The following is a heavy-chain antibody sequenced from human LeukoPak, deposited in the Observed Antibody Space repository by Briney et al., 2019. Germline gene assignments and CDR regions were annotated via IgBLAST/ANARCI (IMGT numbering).Heavy chain of an antibody. Sequence: SETLSLTCTVSGGSISSYYWSWIRQPAGKGLEWIGRIYTSGSTNYNPSLKSRVTMSVDTSKNQFSLKLSSVTAADTAVYYCVSSGYNPRFYYYYLDVWGKGTTVTISS. CDR2: IYTSGST. D-gene: IGHD3-22*01. CDR1: GGSISSYY. V-gene: IGHV4-4*07. CDR3: VSSGYNPRFYYYYLDV. J-gene: IGHJ6*03.